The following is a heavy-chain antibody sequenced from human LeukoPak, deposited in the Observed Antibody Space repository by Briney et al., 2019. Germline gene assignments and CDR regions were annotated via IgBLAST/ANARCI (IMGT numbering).Heavy chain of an antibody. CDR1: GRSISSSSYY. CDR3: ASGETSEYYYDSSGYYPV. Sequence: SDTLSLTCTVSGRSISSSSYYWCWIRQPPGKGLEWIGSIYYSGSTYYNPSLKSRVTISVDTSKNQFSLKLSSVTAADTAVYYCASGETSEYYYDSSGYYPVWGKGTTVTVSS. V-gene: IGHV4-39*07. D-gene: IGHD3-22*01. J-gene: IGHJ6*04. CDR2: IYYSGST.